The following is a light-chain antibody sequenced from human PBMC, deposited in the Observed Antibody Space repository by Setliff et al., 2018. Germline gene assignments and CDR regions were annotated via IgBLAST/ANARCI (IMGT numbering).Light chain of an antibody. CDR1: SSDVGGYSY. V-gene: IGLV2-14*03. CDR3: SSYAGSSTLYV. J-gene: IGLJ1*01. CDR2: DVS. Sequence: QSALTQPASVSGSPGQSITISCTGTSSDVGGYSYVSWYQQHPGKAPKLMIYDVSNRPSGVSNRFSGSKSANTASLTISGLQAEDEADYYCSSYAGSSTLYVFGTGTRSPS.